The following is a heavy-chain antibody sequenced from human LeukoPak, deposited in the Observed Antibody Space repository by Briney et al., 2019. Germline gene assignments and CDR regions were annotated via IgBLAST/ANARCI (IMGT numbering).Heavy chain of an antibody. CDR2: INPNSGGT. CDR3: ARGDIVVVVAAQNWFDP. D-gene: IGHD2-15*01. V-gene: IGHV1-2*02. J-gene: IGHJ5*02. CDR1: GYTFTGYY. Sequence: ASVKVSCKASGYTFTGYYMHWVRQAPGQALEWMGWINPNSGGTNYAQKFQGRVTMTRDTSISTAYMELSRLRSDDTAVYYCARGDIVVVVAAQNWFDPWGQGTLVTVSS.